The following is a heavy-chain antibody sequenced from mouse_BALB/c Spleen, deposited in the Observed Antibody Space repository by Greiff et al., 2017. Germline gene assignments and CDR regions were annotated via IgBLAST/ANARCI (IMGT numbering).Heavy chain of an antibody. V-gene: IGHV14-3*02. CDR1: GFNIKDTY. Sequence: VQLKESGAELVKPGASVKLSCTASGFNIKDTYMHWVKQRPEQGLEWIGRIDPANGNTKYDPKFQGKATITADTSSNTAYLQLSSLTSEDTAVYYCAKDGYGYFDYWGQGTTLTVSS. CDR2: IDPANGNT. J-gene: IGHJ2*01. CDR3: AKDGYGYFDY. D-gene: IGHD1-2*01.